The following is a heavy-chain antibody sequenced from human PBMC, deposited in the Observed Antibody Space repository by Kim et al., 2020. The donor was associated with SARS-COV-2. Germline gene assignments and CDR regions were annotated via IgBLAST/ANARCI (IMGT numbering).Heavy chain of an antibody. CDR3: ARQPVVGDIVVVPAEFDY. J-gene: IGHJ4*02. CDR1: GGSISSSSYY. D-gene: IGHD2-2*01. Sequence: SETLSLTCTVSGGSISSSSYYWGWIRQPPGKGLEWIGSIYYSGSTYYNPSLKSRVTISVDTSKNQYSLKLSSVTAADTAVYYCARQPVVGDIVVVPAEFDYWGQGTLVTVSS. V-gene: IGHV4-39*01. CDR2: IYYSGST.